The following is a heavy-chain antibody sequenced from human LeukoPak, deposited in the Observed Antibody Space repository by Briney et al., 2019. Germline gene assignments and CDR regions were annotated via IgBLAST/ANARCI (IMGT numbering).Heavy chain of an antibody. J-gene: IGHJ3*02. CDR1: GFTLSTAS. Sequence: GGSLRLSCAASGFTLSTASMNWVRQAPGKGLEWISYIDRSSNTIYYADSVKGRFTISRDSAKNSLYLQMNSLRAEDTAIYYCVHDIGKRHNSNWHRDAYDIWGQGTLVTVSS. CDR2: IDRSSNTI. CDR3: VHDIGKRHNSNWHRDAYDI. V-gene: IGHV3-48*04. D-gene: IGHD6-13*01.